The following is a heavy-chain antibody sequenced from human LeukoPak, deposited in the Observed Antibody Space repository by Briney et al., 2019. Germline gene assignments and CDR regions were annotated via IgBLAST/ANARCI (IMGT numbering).Heavy chain of an antibody. Sequence: PGGSLRLSCAASGFTFSSYAMSWVRQAPGKGLEWVSAISGSGGSTYYAGSVKGRFTISRDNSKNTLYLQMNSLRAENTAVYYCARGYCSGGSCYGYYFDYWGQGTLVTVSS. V-gene: IGHV3-23*01. CDR2: ISGSGGST. J-gene: IGHJ4*02. CDR3: ARGYCSGGSCYGYYFDY. D-gene: IGHD2-15*01. CDR1: GFTFSSYA.